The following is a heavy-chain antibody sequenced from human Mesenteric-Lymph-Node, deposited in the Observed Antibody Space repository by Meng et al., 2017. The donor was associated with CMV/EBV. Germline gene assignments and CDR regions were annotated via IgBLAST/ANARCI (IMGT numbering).Heavy chain of an antibody. D-gene: IGHD2/OR15-2a*01. CDR2: INSDGRST. CDR3: TTLSTLDY. V-gene: IGHV3-74*01. Sequence: RGLSCAASGFTFTSYAMPWVRQAPGKGLEWVSRINSDGRSTSYADDVKGRFTISRDNAKNTLYLQMDSLRAEDSALYYCTTLSTLDYWGQGTLVTVSS. CDR1: GFTFTSYA. J-gene: IGHJ4*02.